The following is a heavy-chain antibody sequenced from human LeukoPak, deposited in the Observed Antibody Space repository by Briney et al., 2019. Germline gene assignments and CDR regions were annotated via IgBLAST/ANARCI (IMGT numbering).Heavy chain of an antibody. Sequence: ASVKVSCKAPGYTFTGYYMHWVRQAPGQGLEWMGWINPNGGGTNYAQKFQGRVTMTRDTSISTAYMELSRLRSDDTAVYYCARDGFGITIFGVAYYYYYMDVWGKGTTVTVSS. J-gene: IGHJ6*03. CDR2: INPNGGGT. CDR3: ARDGFGITIFGVAYYYYYMDV. D-gene: IGHD3-3*01. V-gene: IGHV1-2*02. CDR1: GYTFTGYY.